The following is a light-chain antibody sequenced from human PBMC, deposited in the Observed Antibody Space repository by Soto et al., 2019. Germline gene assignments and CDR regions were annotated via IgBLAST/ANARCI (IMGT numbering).Light chain of an antibody. CDR3: FSYRISSYV. CDR1: SGDVGGYKY. V-gene: IGLV2-14*01. CDR2: EVS. J-gene: IGLJ1*01. Sequence: QSVLTQPDSVSGSPGQSITISCTGTSGDVGGYKYVSWYQHHPGKAPKLMINEVSNRPSGVSGRFSGSKSGNTASLTISGLQAEDEADYYCFSYRISSYVFGTGTKVTVL.